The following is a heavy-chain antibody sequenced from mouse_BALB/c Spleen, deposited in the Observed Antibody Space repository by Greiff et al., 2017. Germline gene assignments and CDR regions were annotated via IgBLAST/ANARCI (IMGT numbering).Heavy chain of an antibody. CDR1: GFTFSSYA. CDR2: ISSGGST. J-gene: IGHJ4*01. D-gene: IGHD1-2*01. V-gene: IGHV5-6-5*01. Sequence: EVQVVESGGGLVKPGGSLKLSCAASGFTFSSYAMSWVRQTPEKRLEWVASISSGGSTYYPDSVKGRFTISRDNARNILYLQMSSLRSEYTAMYYCARVTTAVYAMDYWGQGTSVTVSS. CDR3: ARVTTAVYAMDY.